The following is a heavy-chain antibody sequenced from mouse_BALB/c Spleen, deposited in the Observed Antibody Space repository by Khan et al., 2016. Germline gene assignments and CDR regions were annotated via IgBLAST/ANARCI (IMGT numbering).Heavy chain of an antibody. CDR1: GYSITSGYA. Sequence: EVQLQESGPGLVKPSQSLSLTCTVTGYSITSGYAWNWIRQFPGNKLEWMGYINYSGSTTYNPSLTSQISITRDTSKNQFFLQLKSVTTEDTATYYGARDYYGSSFFDYWGQGTTLTVSS. V-gene: IGHV3-2*02. CDR2: INYSGST. J-gene: IGHJ2*01. D-gene: IGHD1-1*01. CDR3: ARDYYGSSFFDY.